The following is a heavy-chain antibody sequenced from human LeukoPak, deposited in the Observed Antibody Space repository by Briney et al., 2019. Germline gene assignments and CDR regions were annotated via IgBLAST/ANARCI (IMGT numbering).Heavy chain of an antibody. CDR1: GGSISSSNYY. CDR2: IYYSGST. Sequence: PSETLSLTCSVSGGSISSSNYYWGWIRQPPGKGLEWIGSIYYSGSTYYNPSLKSRVTISVDTSKNQFSLKLSSVTAADTAVYYCARDSGDYGGQDYWGQGTLVTVSS. J-gene: IGHJ4*02. V-gene: IGHV4-39*07. D-gene: IGHD4-23*01. CDR3: ARDSGDYGGQDY.